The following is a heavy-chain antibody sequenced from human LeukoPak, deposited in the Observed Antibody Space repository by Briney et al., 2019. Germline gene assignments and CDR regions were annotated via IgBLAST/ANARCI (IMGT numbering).Heavy chain of an antibody. CDR3: AKDTTKRLLWFGARFDAFDI. J-gene: IGHJ3*02. D-gene: IGHD3-10*01. Sequence: GGSLRLSCAASGLTFSSYGMHWVRQAPGKGLEWVAFIRYDGSNKYYADSVKGRFTISRDNSKNTLYLQMNSLRAEDTAVYYCAKDTTKRLLWFGARFDAFDIWGQGTMVTVSS. CDR1: GLTFSSYG. CDR2: IRYDGSNK. V-gene: IGHV3-30*02.